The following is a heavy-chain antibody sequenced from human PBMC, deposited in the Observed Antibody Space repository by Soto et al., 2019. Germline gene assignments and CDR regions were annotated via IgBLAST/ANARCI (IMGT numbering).Heavy chain of an antibody. CDR2: INPNSGGT. J-gene: IGHJ4*02. V-gene: IGHV1-2*02. CDR1: GYTFTGYY. D-gene: IGHD3-3*01. Sequence: EASVKVSCKASGYTFTGYYMHWVRQAPGQGLEWMGWINPNSGGTNYAQKFQGRVTMTRDTSISTAYMELSRLRSDDTAVYYCARSRVVIIHFDYWGQGTLVTVSS. CDR3: ARSRVVIIHFDY.